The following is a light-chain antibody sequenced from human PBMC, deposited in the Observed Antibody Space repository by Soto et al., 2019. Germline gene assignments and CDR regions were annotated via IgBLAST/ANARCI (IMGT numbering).Light chain of an antibody. V-gene: IGKV3-15*01. Sequence: EIVMTQSPATLSVSPGERATLSCRASQSDATNLAWYQQKPGQSPRLLIYGASTRATGIPAGFSGDGSGTEFTLTISSLQSEDFAVYFCQQYNKWPYTFGQGTKLEIK. CDR1: QSDATN. CDR3: QQYNKWPYT. CDR2: GAS. J-gene: IGKJ2*01.